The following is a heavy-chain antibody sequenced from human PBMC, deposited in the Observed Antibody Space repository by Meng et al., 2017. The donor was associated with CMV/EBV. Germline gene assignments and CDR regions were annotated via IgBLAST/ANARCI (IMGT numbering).Heavy chain of an antibody. D-gene: IGHD6-6*01. CDR1: GGSISSSSYY. J-gene: IGHJ5*02. CDR2: IYYSGST. CDR3: ARGLAARRFDP. Sequence: SETLSLTCTVSGGSISSSSYYWGWIRQPPGKGLEWIGSIYYSGSTYYNPSLKSRVTISVDTSKNQFSRKLSSVTAADTAVYYCARGLAARRFDPWGQGTLVTVSS. V-gene: IGHV4-39*01.